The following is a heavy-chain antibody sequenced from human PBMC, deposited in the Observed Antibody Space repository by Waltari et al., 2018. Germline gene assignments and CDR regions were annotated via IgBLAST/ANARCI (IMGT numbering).Heavy chain of an antibody. CDR3: ASTGYYYDSSGYYHQYYFDY. Sequence: EVQLVESGGGLVQPGGSLRLSCAASGFTFSRYEMNWVRQAPGKGLEWVSYISSSGSTIYYADSVKGRFTIARDNAKNSLYLQMNSLRAEDTAVYYCASTGYYYDSSGYYHQYYFDYWGQGTLVTVSS. CDR2: ISSSGSTI. J-gene: IGHJ4*02. CDR1: GFTFSRYE. V-gene: IGHV3-48*03. D-gene: IGHD3-22*01.